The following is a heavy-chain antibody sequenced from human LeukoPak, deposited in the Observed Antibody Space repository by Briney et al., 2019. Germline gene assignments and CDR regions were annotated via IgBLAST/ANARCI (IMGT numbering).Heavy chain of an antibody. V-gene: IGHV1-8*01. CDR1: GYTFTSYD. J-gene: IGHJ6*03. CDR2: MNPNSGNT. Sequence: ASVKVSCKASGYTFTSYDINRVRQATGQGLEWMGWMNPNSGNTGYAQKFQGRVTMTRNTSISTAYMELSSLRSEDTAVYYCARVHSSWLPPSPYYYYYYYMDVWGKGTTVTISS. CDR3: ARVHSSWLPPSPYYYYYYYMDV. D-gene: IGHD6-13*01.